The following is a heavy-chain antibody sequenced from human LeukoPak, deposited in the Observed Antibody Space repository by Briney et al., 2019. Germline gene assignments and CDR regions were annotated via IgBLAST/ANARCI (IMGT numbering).Heavy chain of an antibody. Sequence: GGTLRLSCAASGYSVSTYWMTWVRQAPGKGLEWVANIKQDGSEEYYVDSVKGRFTVSRDNAKNSLYLQMNSLRAEDTAVYYCASWVGRDYWGQGTLVTVSS. CDR1: GYSVSTYW. CDR2: IKQDGSEE. CDR3: ASWVGRDY. J-gene: IGHJ4*02. D-gene: IGHD2-15*01. V-gene: IGHV3-7*01.